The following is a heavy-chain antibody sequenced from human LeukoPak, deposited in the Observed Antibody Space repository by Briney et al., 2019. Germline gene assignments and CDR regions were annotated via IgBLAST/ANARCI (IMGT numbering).Heavy chain of an antibody. CDR3: TRHPVVRYFDWLLAPPGGYMDV. V-gene: IGHV3-73*01. CDR2: IGNKANNYAT. J-gene: IGHJ6*03. Sequence: GGSLRLSCEASGFTFSGSAIHWVRQASGKGLEWVGRIGNKANNYATSHPVSVKGRFSISRDDSKSTAYLEMKSLKTEDTAVYYCTRHPVVRYFDWLLAPPGGYMDVWGKGTTVTVSS. D-gene: IGHD3-9*01. CDR1: GFTFSGSA.